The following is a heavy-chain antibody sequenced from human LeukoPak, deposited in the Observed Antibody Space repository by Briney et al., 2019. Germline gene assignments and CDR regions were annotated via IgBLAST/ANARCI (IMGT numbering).Heavy chain of an antibody. Sequence: GGSLRLSCAASGFTFDDYAMHWVRQAPGKGLECVSLISWDGDSTYYSDSVKGRFTISRDNAKNSLYLQMNSLRAEDTAVYYCAELGITMIGGVWGKGTTVTISS. CDR2: ISWDGDST. CDR3: AELGITMIGGV. J-gene: IGHJ6*04. CDR1: GFTFDDYA. V-gene: IGHV3-43D*03. D-gene: IGHD3-10*02.